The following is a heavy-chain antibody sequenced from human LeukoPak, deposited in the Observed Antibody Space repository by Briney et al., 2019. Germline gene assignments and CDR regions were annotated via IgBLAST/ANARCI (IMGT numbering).Heavy chain of an antibody. J-gene: IGHJ3*02. D-gene: IGHD2-15*01. V-gene: IGHV2-70*11. CDR1: GFSLSTNGMC. CDR3: ARGIVVEVAATRVNAFDI. Sequence: SGPALVKTTQTLTLTCTFSGFSLSTNGMCVSWIRQPPGKALEWLARVDWDDDKYYSTSLKTRLTISKDTSKNQVVLTMTNMDPVDTATYYCARGIVVEVAATRVNAFDIWGQGTMVTVSS. CDR2: VDWDDDK.